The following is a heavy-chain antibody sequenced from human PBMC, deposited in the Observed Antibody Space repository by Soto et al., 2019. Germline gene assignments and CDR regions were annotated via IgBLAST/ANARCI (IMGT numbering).Heavy chain of an antibody. Sequence: EVQLVESGGGLVEPGGSLRLSCAASGFTFSRYTMHWVRQAPGKGLEWVSSISSSGTYIHSADSVKGRFTISRDNGENSLVLQMNILRAEDTAVYHCARERYSGYDDAFDLWGQGTMVTVSS. CDR2: ISSSGTYI. CDR3: ARERYSGYDDAFDL. V-gene: IGHV3-21*01. CDR1: GFTFSRYT. D-gene: IGHD2-15*01. J-gene: IGHJ3*01.